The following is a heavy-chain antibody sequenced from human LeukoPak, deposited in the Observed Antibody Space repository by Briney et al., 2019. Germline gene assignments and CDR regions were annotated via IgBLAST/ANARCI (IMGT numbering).Heavy chain of an antibody. CDR2: ISGSGGST. D-gene: IGHD6-13*01. V-gene: IGHV3-23*01. CDR1: GFTFSSYA. CDR3: AKSFGSSWYNWFDP. J-gene: IGHJ5*02. Sequence: AGGSLRLSCAAPGFTFSSYAMSWVRQAPGKGLEWVSAISGSGGSTYYADSVKGRFTISRDNSKNTLYLQMNSLRAEDTAVYYCAKSFGSSWYNWFDPWGQGTLVTVSS.